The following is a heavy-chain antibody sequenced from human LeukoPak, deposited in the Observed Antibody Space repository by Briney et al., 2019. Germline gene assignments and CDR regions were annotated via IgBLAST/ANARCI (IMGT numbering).Heavy chain of an antibody. CDR3: ARDRAHYYDSSGYAGWFDP. J-gene: IGHJ5*02. Sequence: SETLSLTCTVSGGSISSGVYYWSWIRQPPGKGLEWIGYIYYSGSTYYNPSLKSRVTISVDTSKNQFSLKLSSVTAADTAVYYCARDRAHYYDSSGYAGWFDPWGQGTLVTVSS. D-gene: IGHD3-22*01. V-gene: IGHV4-30-4*01. CDR1: GGSISSGVYY. CDR2: IYYSGST.